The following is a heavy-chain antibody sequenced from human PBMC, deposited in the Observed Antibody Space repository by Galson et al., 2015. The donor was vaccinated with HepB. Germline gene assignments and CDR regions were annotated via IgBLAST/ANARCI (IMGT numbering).Heavy chain of an antibody. J-gene: IGHJ4*02. D-gene: IGHD3-22*01. V-gene: IGHV3-33*01. CDR3: ARDPNDSSGYLYFDY. Sequence: SLRLSCAASGFTFSSYGMHWVHQAPGKGLEWVAVIWYDGSNKYYADSVKGRFTISRDNSENTLYLQMNSLRAEDTAVYYCARDPNDSSGYLYFDYWGQGTLVTVSS. CDR1: GFTFSSYG. CDR2: IWYDGSNK.